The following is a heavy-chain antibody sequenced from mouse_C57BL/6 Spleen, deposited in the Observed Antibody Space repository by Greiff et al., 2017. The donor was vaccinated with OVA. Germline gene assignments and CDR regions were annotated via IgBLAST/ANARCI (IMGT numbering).Heavy chain of an antibody. CDR1: GFTFSDYG. J-gene: IGHJ1*03. D-gene: IGHD4-1*01. CDR2: ISSGSSTI. CDR3: ASLTGNWYFDV. Sequence: DVQLVESGGGLVKPGGSLKLSCAASGFTFSDYGMHWVRQAPEKGLEWVAYISSGSSTIYYADTVKGRFTISRDNAKNTLFLQMTSLRSEDTAMYYCASLTGNWYFDVWGTGTTVTVSS. V-gene: IGHV5-17*01.